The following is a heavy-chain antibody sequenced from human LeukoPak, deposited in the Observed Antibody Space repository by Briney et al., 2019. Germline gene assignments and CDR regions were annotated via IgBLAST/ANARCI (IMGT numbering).Heavy chain of an antibody. CDR3: ARVGATNYYHYYYMDV. V-gene: IGHV4-39*01. CDR2: MYYSGCT. Sequence: SETLSLTCAVSGGSISSSNYYWGWIRQPPGKGLEWIGSMYYSGCTYYNPSLKSRVTMSVDTSKNQFSLKLSSVTAADTAVYYCARVGATNYYHYYYMDVWGKGTTVTVSS. D-gene: IGHD1-26*01. CDR1: GGSISSSNYY. J-gene: IGHJ6*03.